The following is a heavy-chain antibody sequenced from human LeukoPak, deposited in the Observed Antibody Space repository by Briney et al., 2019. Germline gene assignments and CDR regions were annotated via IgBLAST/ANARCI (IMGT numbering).Heavy chain of an antibody. V-gene: IGHV4-31*03. D-gene: IGHD3-10*01. CDR2: IYYSGST. CDR3: ARGLVRGVIITYFDY. J-gene: IGHJ4*02. CDR1: GGSISSGGYY. Sequence: PSETLSLTCTVSGGSISSGGYYWSWIRQHPGKGLEWIGYIYYSGSTYYNPSLKSRVTISVDASKNQFSLKLSSVTAADAAVYYCARGLVRGVIITYFDYWGQGTLVTVSS.